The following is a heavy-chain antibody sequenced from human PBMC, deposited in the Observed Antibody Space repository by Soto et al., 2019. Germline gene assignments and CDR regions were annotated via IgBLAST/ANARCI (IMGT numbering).Heavy chain of an antibody. V-gene: IGHV6-1*01. J-gene: IGHJ6*03. Sequence: QSQTLSLTCAISGDSVSSNSAAWNWIRQSPSRGLEWLGRTYYRSKWYNDYAVSVKSRITINPDTSKNQFSLQLNTVTPEDTAVYYCARDWEHYYGSGRRGDYMDVWGKGTTVTVSS. CDR1: GDSVSSNSAA. D-gene: IGHD3-10*01. CDR2: TYYRSKWYN. CDR3: ARDWEHYYGSGRRGDYMDV.